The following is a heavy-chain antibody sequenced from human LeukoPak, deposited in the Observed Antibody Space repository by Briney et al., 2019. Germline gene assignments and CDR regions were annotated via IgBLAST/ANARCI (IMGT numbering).Heavy chain of an antibody. Sequence: GGSLRLSCAASGFTFSSYAMSWVRQAPGKGLAWVSAISGSGGSTYYADSVKGRFTISRDNSKNTLYLQMNSLRAEDTAVYYCAKSIAAAGTQYWGQGTLVTVSS. CDR2: ISGSGGST. J-gene: IGHJ4*02. CDR3: AKSIAAAGTQY. D-gene: IGHD6-13*01. V-gene: IGHV3-23*01. CDR1: GFTFSSYA.